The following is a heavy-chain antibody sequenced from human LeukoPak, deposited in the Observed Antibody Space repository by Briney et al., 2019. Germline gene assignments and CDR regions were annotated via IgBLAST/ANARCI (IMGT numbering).Heavy chain of an antibody. Sequence: GGSVRLSCVASGFTFSHYEMYWVRQAPGRGLEWLTYMSSSGGTIYHADPVKGRFTVSRDNADNSMYLQMDSLRVEDTAVYYCARDLLVVTAKGAFDIWGQGTMVTVSS. CDR3: ARDLLVVTAKGAFDI. CDR1: GFTFSHYE. CDR2: MSSSGGTI. D-gene: IGHD2-21*02. J-gene: IGHJ3*02. V-gene: IGHV3-48*03.